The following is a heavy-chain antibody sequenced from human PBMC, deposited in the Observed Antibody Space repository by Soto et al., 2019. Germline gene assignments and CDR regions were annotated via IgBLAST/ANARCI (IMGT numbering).Heavy chain of an antibody. D-gene: IGHD3-16*01. Sequence: PSETLSLTCTVSGASITNYYWTWIRQSPGKGLEWVGYMSYSGATNSSPSLKSRVTISVDTSKNQFSLKLSSVTAADTAVYYCANGPGRITGFDYWGQGTLVTVSS. CDR2: MSYSGAT. CDR1: GASITNYY. CDR3: ANGPGRITGFDY. J-gene: IGHJ4*02. V-gene: IGHV4-59*01.